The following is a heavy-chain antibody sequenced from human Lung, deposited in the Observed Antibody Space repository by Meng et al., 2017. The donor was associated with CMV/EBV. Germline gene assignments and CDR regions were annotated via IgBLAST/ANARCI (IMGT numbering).Heavy chain of an antibody. V-gene: IGHV1-69*05. D-gene: IGHD2-15*01. J-gene: IGHJ4*02. Sequence: KVSCKASGGTFSSYAISWVRQAPGQGLEWMGGIIPIFGTANYAQKFQGRVTITTDESTSTAYMELSSLRSEDTAVYYCARVEMGMVVADYWGQGTLVTVSS. CDR1: GGTFSSYA. CDR2: IIPIFGTA. CDR3: ARVEMGMVVADY.